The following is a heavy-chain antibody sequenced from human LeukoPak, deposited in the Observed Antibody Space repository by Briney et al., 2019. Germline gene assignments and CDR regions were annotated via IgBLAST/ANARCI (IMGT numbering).Heavy chain of an antibody. V-gene: IGHV4-38-2*01. Sequence: SETLSLTCAVSGYSISSGYYWGWIRQPPGKGLEWIGSIYHSGSTYYNPSLKSRVTISVDTSKNQFSLKLSSVIAADTAVYYCARHDQGFWSGYPYYYYYYMDVWGKGTTVTVSS. J-gene: IGHJ6*03. CDR2: IYHSGST. CDR3: ARHDQGFWSGYPYYYYYYMDV. CDR1: GYSISSGYY. D-gene: IGHD3-3*01.